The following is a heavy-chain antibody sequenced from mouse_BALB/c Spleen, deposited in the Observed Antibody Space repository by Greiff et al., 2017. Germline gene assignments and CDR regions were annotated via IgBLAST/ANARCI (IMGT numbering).Heavy chain of an antibody. Sequence: QVQLQQPGAELVKPGASVKLSCKASGYTFTSYYMYWVKQRPGQGLEWIGGINPSNGGTNFDEKFKSKATLTVDKSSSTAYMQLSSLTSEDSAVYYCTRGYDGGFAYWGQGTLVTVSA. CDR1: GYTFTSYY. D-gene: IGHD2-12*01. CDR3: TRGYDGGFAY. CDR2: INPSNGGT. V-gene: IGHV1S81*02. J-gene: IGHJ3*01.